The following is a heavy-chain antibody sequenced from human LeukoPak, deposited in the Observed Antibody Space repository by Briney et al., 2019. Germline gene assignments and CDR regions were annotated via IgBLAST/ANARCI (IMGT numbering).Heavy chain of an antibody. Sequence: SETLSLTCAVSGASIYTVGSFWGWIRQPPGKGLEWIGSVFYSGSANYNPSLQSRVTISVDTSRNQFSLRLNSVTPAATAVYYCARRPSWPTTSAFDIWGQGTLVTVSP. D-gene: IGHD1-1*01. CDR1: GASIYTVGSF. J-gene: IGHJ3*02. CDR2: VFYSGSA. CDR3: ARRPSWPTTSAFDI. V-gene: IGHV4-39*01.